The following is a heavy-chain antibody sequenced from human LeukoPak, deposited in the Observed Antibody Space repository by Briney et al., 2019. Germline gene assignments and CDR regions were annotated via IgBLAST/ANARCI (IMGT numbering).Heavy chain of an antibody. D-gene: IGHD3-9*01. CDR3: ARVRIVLRYFDWLSNPYYFDY. Sequence: SETLSLTCAVYGGSFSGYYWSWIRQPPGKGLEWIGEINHSGSTNYNPSLKSRVTISVDTSKNQFSLKLSSVTAADTAVYYCARVRIVLRYFDWLSNPYYFDYWGQGTLVTVSS. CDR1: GGSFSGYY. J-gene: IGHJ4*02. V-gene: IGHV4-34*01. CDR2: INHSGST.